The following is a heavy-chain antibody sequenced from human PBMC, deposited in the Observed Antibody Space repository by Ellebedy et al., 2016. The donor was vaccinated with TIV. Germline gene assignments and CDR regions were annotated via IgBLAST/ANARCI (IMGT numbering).Heavy chain of an antibody. V-gene: IGHV3-33*01. D-gene: IGHD5-18*01. J-gene: IGHJ4*02. CDR3: ARGPLKRGYSYGLDY. Sequence: PGGSLRLSCAASGFTFSSYGMHWVRQAPGKGLEWVAVIWYDGSNKYYADSVKGRFTISRDNSKNTLYLQMNSLRAEDTAVYYCARGPLKRGYSYGLDYWGQGTLVTVSS. CDR1: GFTFSSYG. CDR2: IWYDGSNK.